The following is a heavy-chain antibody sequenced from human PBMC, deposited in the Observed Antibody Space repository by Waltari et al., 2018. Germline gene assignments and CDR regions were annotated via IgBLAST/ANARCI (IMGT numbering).Heavy chain of an antibody. CDR2: IKQDGSEK. V-gene: IGHV3-7*01. J-gene: IGHJ5*02. D-gene: IGHD7-27*01. Sequence: EVQLVESGGGLVQPGGSLRLSCAASGFTFSSYWMRWVRQAPGKGLEWVANIKQDGSEKYYVDSVKGRFTISRDNAKNSLYLQMNSLRAEDTAVYYCARGLLGNGGNWGRFDPWGQGTLVTVSS. CDR1: GFTFSSYW. CDR3: ARGLLGNGGNWGRFDP.